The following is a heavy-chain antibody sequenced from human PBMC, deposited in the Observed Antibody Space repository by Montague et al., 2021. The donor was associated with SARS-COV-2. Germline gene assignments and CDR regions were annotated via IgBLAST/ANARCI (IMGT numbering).Heavy chain of an antibody. J-gene: IGHJ6*03. CDR3: ARLAVIISGAPPTRLPRYMDV. V-gene: IGHV4-39*01. CDR1: GGSFSSSPYY. Sequence: SETLSLTCTVSGGSFSSSPYYWGWVRQSPGKGLEWTGNIHYSGITDYNASLKTRVTISVDTSKNQFSLKLTSVTAADTAVYYCARLAVIISGAPPTRLPRYMDVWGKGTTVTVSS. D-gene: IGHD3-3*01. CDR2: IHYSGIT.